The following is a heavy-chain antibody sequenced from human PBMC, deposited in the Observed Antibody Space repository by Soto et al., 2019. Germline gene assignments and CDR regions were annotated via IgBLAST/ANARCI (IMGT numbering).Heavy chain of an antibody. CDR1: GYSFTGYW. CDR3: ARHNPPIISIYVKRVTWIAP. CDR2: IDPSDSYT. D-gene: IGHD2-2*03. V-gene: IGHV5-10-1*01. Sequence: ESLKISGKGSGYSFTGYWITWVRQMPGKGLEWMGKIDPSDSYTDYSPSFQGHVTISADKSISTAYLQWSSLKASDTAVYYCARHNPPIISIYVKRVTWIAPWGERTL. J-gene: IGHJ5*02.